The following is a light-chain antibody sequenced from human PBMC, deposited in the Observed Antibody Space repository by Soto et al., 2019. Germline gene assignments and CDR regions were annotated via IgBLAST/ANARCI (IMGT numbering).Light chain of an antibody. CDR2: DAS. Sequence: EIVLTQSPATLSLSPGERATLSCRASQSVSGYLAWYQQKPGHAPRLLMYDASNSATGIPARFSGSGSGTDFTLTISSLEPEDFAVYYCQQRSNWPSTFGGGTKVEIK. J-gene: IGKJ4*01. V-gene: IGKV3-11*01. CDR1: QSVSGY. CDR3: QQRSNWPST.